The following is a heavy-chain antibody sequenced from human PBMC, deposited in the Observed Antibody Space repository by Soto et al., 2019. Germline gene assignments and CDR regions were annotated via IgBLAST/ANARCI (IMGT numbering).Heavy chain of an antibody. CDR2: ISGSGGST. Sequence: GGSLRLSCAASVFTFSSYAMSWVRQAPGKGLEWVSAISGSGGSTYYADSVKGRFTISRDNSKNTLYLQMNSLRAEDTAVYYCAKGTLGYCSSTSCSSFDYWGQGTLVTVSS. J-gene: IGHJ4*02. D-gene: IGHD2-2*01. V-gene: IGHV3-23*01. CDR3: AKGTLGYCSSTSCSSFDY. CDR1: VFTFSSYA.